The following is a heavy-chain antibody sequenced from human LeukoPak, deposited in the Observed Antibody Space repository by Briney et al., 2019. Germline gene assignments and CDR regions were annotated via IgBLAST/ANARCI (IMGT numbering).Heavy chain of an antibody. V-gene: IGHV5-51*01. D-gene: IGHD2-15*01. CDR3: ARHPCSGGSCYSGPFDY. Sequence: GESLKISCKGSGYSFTSYWIGWERQMPGKGLEWMGIIYPGDSDTRYSPSFQGQFTISADKSISTTYLQWSSLKASDTAMYYCARHPCSGGSCYSGPFDYWGQGTLVTVSS. CDR2: IYPGDSDT. J-gene: IGHJ4*02. CDR1: GYSFTSYW.